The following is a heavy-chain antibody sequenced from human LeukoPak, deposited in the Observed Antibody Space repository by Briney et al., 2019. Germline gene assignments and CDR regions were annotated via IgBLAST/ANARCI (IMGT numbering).Heavy chain of an antibody. CDR2: IIPIFGTA. V-gene: IGHV1-69*13. J-gene: IGHJ6*03. CDR1: GYTFTSYG. D-gene: IGHD1-1*01. Sequence: GASVKVSCKASGYTFTSYGISWVRQAPGQGLEWMGGIIPIFGTANYAQKFQGRVTITADESTSTAYMELSSLRSEDTAVYFCSTGKAAVGYYYYYMDVWGKGTTVTVSS. CDR3: STGKAAVGYYYYYMDV.